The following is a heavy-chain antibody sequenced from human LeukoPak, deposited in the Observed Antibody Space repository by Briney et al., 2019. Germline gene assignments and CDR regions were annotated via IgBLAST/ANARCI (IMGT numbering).Heavy chain of an antibody. CDR3: ARGVRRAQGLNRGVQRRTNRPYYYYGMDV. V-gene: IGHV4-34*01. CDR2: ITHSGSA. D-gene: IGHD3-10*01. CDR1: GGSFTDYY. Sequence: SETLSLTCAVYGGSFTDYYWTWIRQPPGKGLEWIGEITHSGSANYNPSLKSRVTISLDTSKNQFSLSLSSVAAADTAVYYCARGVRRAQGLNRGVQRRTNRPYYYYGMDVWGQGTTVTVSS. J-gene: IGHJ6*02.